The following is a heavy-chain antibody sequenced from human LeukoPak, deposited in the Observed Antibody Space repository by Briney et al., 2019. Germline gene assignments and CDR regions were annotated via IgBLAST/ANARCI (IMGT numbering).Heavy chain of an antibody. Sequence: AGGSLRLSCAASGFTFSSYAMSWVRQAPGKGLEWVSAISGSGGSTYYADSVKGRFTISRDNAKNSLYLQMNSLRDEDTAVYYCARDRGDYWGQGTLVTVSS. D-gene: IGHD3-10*01. CDR1: GFTFSSYA. V-gene: IGHV3-23*01. CDR3: ARDRGDY. CDR2: ISGSGGST. J-gene: IGHJ4*02.